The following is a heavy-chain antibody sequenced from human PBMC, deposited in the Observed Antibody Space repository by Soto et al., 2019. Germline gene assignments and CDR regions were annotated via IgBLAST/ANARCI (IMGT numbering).Heavy chain of an antibody. CDR1: GGSISSSNW. CDR2: IYHSGST. D-gene: IGHD2-2*01. J-gene: IGHJ5*02. CDR3: ARVIVVVPAAPNWFDP. Sequence: QVQLQESGPGLVKPSGTLSLTCAVSGGSISSSNWWSWVRQPPGKGLEWIGEIYHSGSTNYNPSLTSRVTISVDKSKNQFSLKLSSVTAADTAVYYCARVIVVVPAAPNWFDPWGQGTLVTVSS. V-gene: IGHV4-4*02.